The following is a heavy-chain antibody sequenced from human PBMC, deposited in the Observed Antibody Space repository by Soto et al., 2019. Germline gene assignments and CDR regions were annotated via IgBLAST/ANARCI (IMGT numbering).Heavy chain of an antibody. V-gene: IGHV4-30-2*01. CDR1: GGSISSGGYS. CDR2: IYHSGST. CDR3: ARESGYSYGAFDY. D-gene: IGHD5-18*01. J-gene: IGHJ4*02. Sequence: SETLSLTCAVSGGSISSGGYSWSWIRQPPGKGLEWIGYIYHSGSTYYNPSLKSRVTISVDRSKNQFSLKLSSVTAADTAVYYCARESGYSYGAFDYWGQGTLVTVSS.